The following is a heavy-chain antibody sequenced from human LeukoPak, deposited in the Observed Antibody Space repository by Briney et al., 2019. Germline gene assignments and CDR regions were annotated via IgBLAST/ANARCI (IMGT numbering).Heavy chain of an antibody. V-gene: IGHV3-23*01. CDR1: GFTFSDYY. J-gene: IGHJ4*02. D-gene: IGHD4-23*01. CDR2: ISTTGGST. Sequence: GGSLRLSCAASGFTFSDYYMSWVRQAPGKGLEWVSAISTTGGSTYYADSVKGRFTVSRDNSKNTLSLQMDSLRVEDTALYYCAKDWTTVVTPKGYYFDSWGQGTLVTVSS. CDR3: AKDWTTVVTPKGYYFDS.